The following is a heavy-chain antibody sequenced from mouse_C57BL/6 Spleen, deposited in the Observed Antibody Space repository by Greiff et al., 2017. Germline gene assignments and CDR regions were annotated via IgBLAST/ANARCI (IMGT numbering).Heavy chain of an antibody. V-gene: IGHV1-80*01. J-gene: IGHJ2*01. CDR1: GYAFSSYW. CDR3: AMYYYGSYYFDY. CDR2: IYPGDGDT. D-gene: IGHD1-1*01. Sequence: QVQLQQSGAELVKPGASVKISCKASGYAFSSYWMNWVKQRPGKGLEWIGQIYPGDGDTNYNGKFKGKATLTTDKSSSTAYMQLSSLTSEDSAVYFCAMYYYGSYYFDYWGQGTTLTVSS.